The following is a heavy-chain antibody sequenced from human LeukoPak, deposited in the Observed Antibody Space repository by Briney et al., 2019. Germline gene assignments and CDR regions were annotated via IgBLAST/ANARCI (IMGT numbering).Heavy chain of an antibody. Sequence: PGGSLRLSCAASGFTFSNAWMHWVRQAPGKGLVWVSRINSDGSSTSYADSVKGRFTISRDNAKNTLYLQMNSLRAEDTAVYYCAREGRELLPGAYYFDYWGQGTLVTVSS. D-gene: IGHD1-26*01. J-gene: IGHJ4*02. CDR1: GFTFSNAW. CDR3: AREGRELLPGAYYFDY. CDR2: INSDGSST. V-gene: IGHV3-74*01.